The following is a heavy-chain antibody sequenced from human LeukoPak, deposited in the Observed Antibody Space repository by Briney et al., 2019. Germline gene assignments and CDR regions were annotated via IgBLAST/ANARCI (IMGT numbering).Heavy chain of an antibody. CDR1: GGTFSSYA. D-gene: IGHD5-24*01. CDR2: IIPIFGTA. Sequence: SVKVSCKASGGTFSSYAISWVRQAPGQGLEWMGGIIPIFGTANYAQKFQGRVTITTDESTSTAYMELSSLGSEDTAVYYCARVRQMATIMFRPYYYMDVWGKGTTVTVSS. CDR3: ARVRQMATIMFRPYYYMDV. J-gene: IGHJ6*03. V-gene: IGHV1-69*05.